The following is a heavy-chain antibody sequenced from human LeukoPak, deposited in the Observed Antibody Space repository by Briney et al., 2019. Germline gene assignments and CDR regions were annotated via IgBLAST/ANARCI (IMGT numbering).Heavy chain of an antibody. CDR3: ARVIGDYGWGYYFDY. CDR2: IKRDGSQK. V-gene: IGHV3-7*01. D-gene: IGHD4-17*01. Sequence: GGSLRLSCAASGFTFSSNWMSWVRQAPGKGLEWVANIKRDGSQKNYVDSVKGRFTISRDNAKNSLYLQMNSLRAEDTAVYYCARVIGDYGWGYYFDYWGQGTLVTVSS. J-gene: IGHJ4*02. CDR1: GFTFSSNW.